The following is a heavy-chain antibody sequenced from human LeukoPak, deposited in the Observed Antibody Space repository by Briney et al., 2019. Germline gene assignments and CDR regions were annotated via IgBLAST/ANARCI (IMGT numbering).Heavy chain of an antibody. J-gene: IGHJ6*03. D-gene: IGHD6-6*01. CDR1: GFTFSTHN. V-gene: IGHV3-21*01. CDR3: ARVVSAARSLPYYYYMDV. CDR2: ISTTSYI. Sequence: GGSLRLSCAASGFTFSTHNMCWVRQAPGKGLEWVSSISTTSYIYYADSLKGRFTISRDNAKNSLFLQMNSLRVEDTAVYYCARVVSAARSLPYYYYMDVWGKGTTVTVSS.